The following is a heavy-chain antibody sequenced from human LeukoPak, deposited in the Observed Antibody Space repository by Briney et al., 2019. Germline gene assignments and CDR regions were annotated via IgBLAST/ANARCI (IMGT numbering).Heavy chain of an antibody. CDR2: IYYSGST. D-gene: IGHD3-10*01. CDR1: GDSISRSSFY. J-gene: IGHJ4*02. Sequence: PSETLSLTCTVSGDSISRSSFYWGWIRQPPGKGLEWIGSIYYSGSTYYNPSLKSRVIISVDTSKNQFSLKLSSVTAADTAVYYCASPGCYASGTHCHYFDYWGQGTLVTVSS. V-gene: IGHV4-39*01. CDR3: ASPGCYASGTHCHYFDY.